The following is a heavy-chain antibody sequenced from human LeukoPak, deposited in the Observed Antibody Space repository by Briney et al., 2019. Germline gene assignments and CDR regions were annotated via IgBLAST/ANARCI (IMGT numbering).Heavy chain of an antibody. D-gene: IGHD5-24*01. CDR3: ARQSTPHGNFDY. J-gene: IGHJ4*02. CDR1: GFNFANHA. Sequence: GGSLRLSRAASGFNFANHAMSWVRQPAGEGLEWVSALGTAGDTFYPGSVKGRFSISRDNAKKSLFLQMNSLRVEDTAIYYCARQSTPHGNFDYWGQGTLVTVSS. CDR2: LGTAGDT. V-gene: IGHV3-13*01.